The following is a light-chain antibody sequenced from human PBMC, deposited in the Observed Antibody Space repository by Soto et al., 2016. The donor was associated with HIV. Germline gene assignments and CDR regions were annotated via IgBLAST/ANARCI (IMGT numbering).Light chain of an antibody. CDR3: QVWDASTDLVV. V-gene: IGLV3-21*03. Sequence: SYVLTQPPSLSVAPRKTARITCVGNNVGSKSVQWYQQKPGQAPVLVVYDDSDRPSGIPERFSGSNSGDTATLSISRVEAGDEADYYCQVWDASTDLVVFGGGTKLTVL. CDR1: NVGSKS. J-gene: IGLJ2*01. CDR2: DDS.